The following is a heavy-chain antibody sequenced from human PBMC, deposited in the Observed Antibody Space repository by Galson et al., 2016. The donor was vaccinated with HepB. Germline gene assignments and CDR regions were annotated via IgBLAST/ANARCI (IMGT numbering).Heavy chain of an antibody. CDR3: ARVHYDYWRGYFGPVDH. D-gene: IGHD3-3*01. Sequence: SVKVSCKAFVYSFTSYALHWVRQAPGQGLEWMGWINAGTGETKYSQKFQGRVTITRDTSARTTSMVLSSLTSEDTAAYYCARVHYDYWRGYFGPVDHWGQGTLATVSS. CDR2: INAGTGET. J-gene: IGHJ4*02. CDR1: VYSFTSYA. V-gene: IGHV1-3*01.